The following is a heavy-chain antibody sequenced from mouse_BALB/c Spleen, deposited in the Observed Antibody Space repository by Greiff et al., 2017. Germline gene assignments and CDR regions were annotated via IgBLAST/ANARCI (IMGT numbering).Heavy chain of an antibody. J-gene: IGHJ1*01. V-gene: IGHV1-14*01. D-gene: IGHD1-1*01. CDR3: ARKETTTVVADWYFDV. CDR2: INPYNDGT. Sequence: EVQLQQSGPELVKPGASVKMSCKASGYTFTSYVMHWVKQKPGQGLEWIGYINPYNDGTKYNEKFKGKATLTSDKSSSTAYMELSSLTSEDSAVYYCARKETTTVVADWYFDVWGAGTTVTVSS. CDR1: GYTFTSYV.